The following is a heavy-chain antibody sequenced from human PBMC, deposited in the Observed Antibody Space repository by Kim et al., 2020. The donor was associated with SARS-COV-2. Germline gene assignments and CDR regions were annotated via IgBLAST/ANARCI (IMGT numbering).Heavy chain of an antibody. V-gene: IGHV1-69*13. CDR2: IIPIFGTA. CDR3: ARAWWLTSSSGYYYYGMDV. CDR1: GGTFSSYA. D-gene: IGHD5-12*01. J-gene: IGHJ6*02. Sequence: SVKVSCKASGGTFSSYAISWVRQAPGQGLEWMGGIIPIFGTANYAQKFQGRVTITADESTSTAYMELSSLRSEDTAVYYCARAWWLTSSSGYYYYGMDVWGQGTTVTVSS.